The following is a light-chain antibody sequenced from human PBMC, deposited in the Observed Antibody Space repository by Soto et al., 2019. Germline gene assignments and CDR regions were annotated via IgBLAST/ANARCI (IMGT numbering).Light chain of an antibody. CDR3: ATWDDRLTAWV. CDR1: NSNIGSNA. CDR2: YND. J-gene: IGLJ3*02. Sequence: QSVLTQSPSVSGAPRQSVNISCSGNNSNIGSNAVHWYQQLPGKAPKLLMYYNDMLPSGVSDRFSGSKSGTSASLAICGLQSEDEGDYYCATWDDRLTAWVFGGGTKLTVL. V-gene: IGLV1-36*01.